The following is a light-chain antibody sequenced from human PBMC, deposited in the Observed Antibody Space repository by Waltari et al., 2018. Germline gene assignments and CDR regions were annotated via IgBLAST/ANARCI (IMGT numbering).Light chain of an antibody. J-gene: IGKJ3*01. CDR1: QSVLERSNSKNS. Sequence: DIVMTQSPDSLAVSLGERASIPCKPSQSVLERSNSKNSLAWYQQKPGQRPKLLIYWASTRKSGVPDRFSGSGSGTDFTLIINSLQAEDVAVYFCQQYSTSPPTFGPGTRVDL. CDR2: WAS. V-gene: IGKV4-1*01. CDR3: QQYSTSPPT.